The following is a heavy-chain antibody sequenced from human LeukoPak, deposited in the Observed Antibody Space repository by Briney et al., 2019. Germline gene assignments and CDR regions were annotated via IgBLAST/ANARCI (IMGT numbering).Heavy chain of an antibody. V-gene: IGHV4-38-2*02. Sequence: SETLSLTCTVSGYSISSGYYWGWIRQSPGKGLEWIGTIHHSGSTNYNPSLKSRVTISIDTSKNQFSLRLSSVTAADTGVYYCARGFSGSFYYYYYMDVWGKGTTVTVSS. CDR3: ARGFSGSFYYYYYMDV. CDR1: GYSISSGYY. CDR2: IHHSGST. J-gene: IGHJ6*03. D-gene: IGHD1-26*01.